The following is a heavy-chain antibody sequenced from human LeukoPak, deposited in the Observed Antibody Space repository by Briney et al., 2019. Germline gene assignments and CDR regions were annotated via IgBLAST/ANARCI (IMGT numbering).Heavy chain of an antibody. CDR3: ARDRTGEMFWYFDL. D-gene: IGHD7-27*01. V-gene: IGHV4-59*01. CDR1: GGSIRSYY. CDR2: IYYTGST. J-gene: IGHJ2*01. Sequence: SEPVSLTCTVSGGSIRSYYWSWVRQPPGKGLEYIGYIYYTGSTNYNPSLKSRVTISLDTSKNQFSLELSSVTAADTAVYYCARDRTGEMFWYFDLWGRGTLGSVPS.